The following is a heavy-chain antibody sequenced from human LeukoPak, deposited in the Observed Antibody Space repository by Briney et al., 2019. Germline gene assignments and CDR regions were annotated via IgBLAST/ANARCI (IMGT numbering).Heavy chain of an antibody. Sequence: PGGSLSLSCAASGFTFSSYAMSWVRQAPGKGLEWVSAISGSGGSTYYADSVKGRFTISRDNSKNTLYLQMNSLRAEDTAVYYCAKAPIFGVAVSAPPFDYWGQGTLVTVSS. CDR2: ISGSGGST. D-gene: IGHD3-3*01. CDR3: AKAPIFGVAVSAPPFDY. J-gene: IGHJ4*02. V-gene: IGHV3-23*01. CDR1: GFTFSSYA.